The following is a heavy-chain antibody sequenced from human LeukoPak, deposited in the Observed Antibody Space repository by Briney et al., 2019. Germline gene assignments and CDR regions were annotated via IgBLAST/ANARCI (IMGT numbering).Heavy chain of an antibody. Sequence: GGSLRLSCAASGFTFSNYGMSWPRQAPGKGREWVSAISDDGRSTYYADSVKGRFTISKDNSKKTLSLQMNNLRDEDTAVYYCAKRVPYSSSSVYFDYWGQGTLVTVSS. CDR1: GFTFSNYG. J-gene: IGHJ4*02. V-gene: IGHV3-23*01. CDR2: ISDDGRST. CDR3: AKRVPYSSSSVYFDY. D-gene: IGHD6-6*01.